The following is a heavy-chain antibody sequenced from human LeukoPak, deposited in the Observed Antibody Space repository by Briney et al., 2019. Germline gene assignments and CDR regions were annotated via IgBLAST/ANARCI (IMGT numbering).Heavy chain of an antibody. Sequence: GGSLRLSCAASGFTFSSYWMHWVRQAPGKGLVWVSRINSDGSSTSYADSVKGRFTISRDNAKNTLYLQMNSLRAEDTAVYYCARDGLITILSNWFDPWGQGTLVTVSS. CDR3: ARDGLITILSNWFDP. V-gene: IGHV3-74*01. D-gene: IGHD3-9*01. J-gene: IGHJ5*02. CDR1: GFTFSSYW. CDR2: INSDGSST.